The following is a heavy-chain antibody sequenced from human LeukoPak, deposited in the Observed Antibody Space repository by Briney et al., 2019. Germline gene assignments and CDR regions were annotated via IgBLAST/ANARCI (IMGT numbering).Heavy chain of an antibody. CDR3: ASKNSAYYDSSGYQYYFDY. D-gene: IGHD3-22*01. Sequence: PSETLSLTCAVYGGSFSGYYWSWIRQPPGKGLEWIGEINHSGSTNYNPSLKSRVTISVDTSKNQFSLKLSSVTAADTAVYYCASKNSAYYDSSGYQYYFDYWGQGTLVTVSS. V-gene: IGHV4-34*01. CDR2: INHSGST. J-gene: IGHJ4*02. CDR1: GGSFSGYY.